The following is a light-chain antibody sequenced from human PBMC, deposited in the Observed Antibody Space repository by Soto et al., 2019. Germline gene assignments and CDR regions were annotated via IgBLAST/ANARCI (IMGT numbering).Light chain of an antibody. CDR3: QQYGSSPPD. V-gene: IGKV3-20*01. J-gene: IGKJ4*01. Sequence: EIVLTQSPGTLSLSPGERAPLSCRASQSVSSSYLAWYQQKPGQAPRLLIYGASSRATGIPDRFSGSGSGTDFTLTISRLEPEDFAVYYCQQYGSSPPDFGGGTKVEIK. CDR1: QSVSSSY. CDR2: GAS.